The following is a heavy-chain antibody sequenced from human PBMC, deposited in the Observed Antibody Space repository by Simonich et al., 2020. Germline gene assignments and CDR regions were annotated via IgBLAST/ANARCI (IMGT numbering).Heavy chain of an antibody. J-gene: IGHJ5*02. CDR3: AREGRYCSGGSCYKGGHWFDP. V-gene: IGHV3-7*01. CDR1: GFTFSSYW. Sequence: EVQLVESGGGLVQPGGSLRLSCAASGFTFSSYWMSWVRQAPGKGREWVANRKQEGSEKYYVDSVKGRFTISRDNAKNSLYLQMNSLRAEDTAVYYCAREGRYCSGGSCYKGGHWFDPWGQGTLVTVSS. CDR2: RKQEGSEK. D-gene: IGHD2-15*01.